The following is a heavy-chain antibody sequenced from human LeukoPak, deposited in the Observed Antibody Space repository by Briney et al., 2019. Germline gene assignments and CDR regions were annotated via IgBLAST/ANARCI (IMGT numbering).Heavy chain of an antibody. V-gene: IGHV4-34*01. Sequence: SETLSLTCAVYGGSFSGYYWSWIRQPPGKGLEWIGEINHSGSTNYNPPLKSRVTISVDTSKNQFSLKLSSVTAADTAVYYCARGKRQLWLWGQGTLVTVSS. D-gene: IGHD5-18*01. J-gene: IGHJ4*02. CDR3: ARGKRQLWL. CDR1: GGSFSGYY. CDR2: INHSGST.